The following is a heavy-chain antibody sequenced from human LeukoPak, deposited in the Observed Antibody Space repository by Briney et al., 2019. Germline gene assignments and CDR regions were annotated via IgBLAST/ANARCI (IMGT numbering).Heavy chain of an antibody. CDR1: GGSISSGDYY. Sequence: SETLSLTCTVSGGSISSGDYYWSWIRQPPGTGLEWIGYIYYSGSTYYNPSLKSRVTISVDTSKNQFSLKLSSVTAADTAVYYCAREDYYDSSGYYGGVVYWGQGTLVTVSS. V-gene: IGHV4-30-4*01. D-gene: IGHD3-22*01. CDR3: AREDYYDSSGYYGGVVY. J-gene: IGHJ4*02. CDR2: IYYSGST.